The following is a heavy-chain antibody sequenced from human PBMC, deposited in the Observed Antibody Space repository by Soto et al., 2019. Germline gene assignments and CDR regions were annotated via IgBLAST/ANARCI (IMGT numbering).Heavy chain of an antibody. CDR1: GGTFSSYA. CDR3: ARDQEMATIRGGYGGMDV. V-gene: IGHV1-69*12. J-gene: IGHJ6*02. Sequence: QVQLVQSGAEVKKPGSSVKVSCKASGGTFSSYAISWVRQAPGQGLEWMGGITPIFGTANYAQKFQGRVTITADEATSTAYRELSSLRSEDTAVYYCARDQEMATIRGGYGGMDVWGQGTTVTVSS. D-gene: IGHD5-12*01. CDR2: ITPIFGTA.